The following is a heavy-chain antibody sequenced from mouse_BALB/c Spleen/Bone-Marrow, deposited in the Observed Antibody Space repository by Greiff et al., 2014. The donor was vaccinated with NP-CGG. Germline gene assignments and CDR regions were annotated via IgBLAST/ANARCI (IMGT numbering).Heavy chain of an antibody. J-gene: IGHJ3*01. V-gene: IGHV1S81*02. Sequence: QVQLKESGAELVKPGASVKLSCKASGYTFTSYWTHWVKQRPGQGLEWIGEINPSNGRTNYNEKFKSKATLTVDKSSSTAYMQLSSLTSEDSAVYYCARGDGFAWFAYWGQGTLVTVSA. CDR3: ARGDGFAWFAY. CDR2: INPSNGRT. CDR1: GYTFTSYW. D-gene: IGHD3-3*01.